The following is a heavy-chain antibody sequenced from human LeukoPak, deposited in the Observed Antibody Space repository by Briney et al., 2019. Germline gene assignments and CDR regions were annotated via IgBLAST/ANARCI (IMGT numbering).Heavy chain of an antibody. D-gene: IGHD3-22*01. V-gene: IGHV1-18*01. CDR1: GYTFTSYG. CDR2: ISAYNGNT. CDR3: ARSSAGYYYDSSGYHGGSDY. J-gene: IGHJ4*02. Sequence: ASVKVSCKASGYTFTSYGISWVRQAPGQGLEWMGWISAYNGNTNYAQKLQGRVTMTTDTSTSTAYMELRSLRSDDTAVYYCARSSAGYYYDSSGYHGGSDYWGQGTLVTVSS.